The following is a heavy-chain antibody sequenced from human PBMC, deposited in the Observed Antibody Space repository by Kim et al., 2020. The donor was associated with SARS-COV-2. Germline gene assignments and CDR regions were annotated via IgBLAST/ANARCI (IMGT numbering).Heavy chain of an antibody. J-gene: IGHJ4*02. D-gene: IGHD3-22*01. CDR2: ISSSGSTI. CDR1: GFTFSSYE. Sequence: GGSLRLSCAASGFTFSSYEMNWVRQAPGKGLEWVSYISSSGSTIYYADSVKGRFTISRDNAKNSLYLQMNSLRAEDTAVYYCARRNPDYYYDRWGQGTLVTVSS. V-gene: IGHV3-48*03. CDR3: ARRNPDYYYDR.